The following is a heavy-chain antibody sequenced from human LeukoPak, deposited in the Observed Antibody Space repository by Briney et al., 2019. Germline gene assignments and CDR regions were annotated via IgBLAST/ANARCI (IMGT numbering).Heavy chain of an antibody. CDR1: GGSISSYY. Sequence: PSETLSLTCTVYGGSISSYYWSWIRQPPGKGLEWIGYIYYSGSTNYNPSLKSRVTISVDTSKNQFSLKLSSVTAADTAVYYCARRAVEMATSCFDYWGQGTLVTVSS. D-gene: IGHD5-24*01. CDR2: IYYSGST. CDR3: ARRAVEMATSCFDY. J-gene: IGHJ4*02. V-gene: IGHV4-59*01.